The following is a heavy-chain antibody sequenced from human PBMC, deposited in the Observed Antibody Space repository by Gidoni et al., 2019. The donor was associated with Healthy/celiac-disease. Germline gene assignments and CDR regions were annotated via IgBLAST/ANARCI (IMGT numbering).Heavy chain of an antibody. Sequence: QVQLVESGGGVVQPGGSLRLSCAASGFTFSSYGMHWVRQAPGKGLEWVAFIRYDGSNKYYADAVKGRFTISRDNSKNTLYLQMNSLRAEDTAVYYCAKDPAPPDYGDYGGDAFDIWGQGTMVTVSS. CDR3: AKDPAPPDYGDYGGDAFDI. CDR1: GFTFSSYG. V-gene: IGHV3-30*02. J-gene: IGHJ3*02. D-gene: IGHD4-17*01. CDR2: IRYDGSNK.